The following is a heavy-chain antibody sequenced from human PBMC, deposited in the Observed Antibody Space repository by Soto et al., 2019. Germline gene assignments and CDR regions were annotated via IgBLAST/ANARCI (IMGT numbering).Heavy chain of an antibody. Sequence: ASVKVSCKASGYTFTSYYMHWVRQAPGQGLEWMGIVNPSGGSTSYAQKFQGRVTMTRDTSTSTVYMELSSLRSEDTAVYYCARDQEVGDTVSPFDYWGQGTLVTVSS. CDR1: GYTFTSYY. CDR2: VNPSGGST. J-gene: IGHJ4*02. V-gene: IGHV1-46*03. D-gene: IGHD1-26*01. CDR3: ARDQEVGDTVSPFDY.